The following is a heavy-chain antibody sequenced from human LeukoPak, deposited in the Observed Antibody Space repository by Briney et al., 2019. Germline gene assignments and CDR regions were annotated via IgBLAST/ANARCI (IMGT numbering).Heavy chain of an antibody. Sequence: GGSLRLPCAASGFTFSDYYMSWIRQAPGKGLEWVSYISSSGSTIYYADSVKGRFTISRDNAKNSLYLQMNSLRVEDTALYYCAAGDASGWYFDYWGQGTLVTVSS. V-gene: IGHV3-11*01. CDR1: GFTFSDYY. D-gene: IGHD6-19*01. J-gene: IGHJ4*02. CDR2: ISSSGSTI. CDR3: AAGDASGWYFDY.